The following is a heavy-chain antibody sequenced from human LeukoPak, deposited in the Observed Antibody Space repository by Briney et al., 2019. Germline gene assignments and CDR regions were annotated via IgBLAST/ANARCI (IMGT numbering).Heavy chain of an antibody. CDR2: ISYDGSNK. J-gene: IGHJ5*02. CDR1: GFIFSNYA. CDR3: ARDLDSSSWYILWFDP. D-gene: IGHD6-13*01. Sequence: PGVSLRLSCAASGFIFSNYAMHWVRQAPGKGLEWVAVISYDGSNKYYADSVKGRFTISRDNSKNTLFLQMNSLRTEDTAVYYCARDLDSSSWYILWFDPWGQGTLVTVSS. V-gene: IGHV3-30-3*01.